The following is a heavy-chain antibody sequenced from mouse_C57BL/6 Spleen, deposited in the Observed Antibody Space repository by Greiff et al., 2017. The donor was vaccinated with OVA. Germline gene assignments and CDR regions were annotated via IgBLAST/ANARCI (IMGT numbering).Heavy chain of an antibody. CDR3: ARQVITTVEGYFDY. D-gene: IGHD1-1*01. V-gene: IGHV1-80*01. CDR2: IYPGDGDT. J-gene: IGHJ2*01. Sequence: VKLLESGAELVKPGASVKISCKASGYAFSSYWMNWVKQRPGKGLEWIGQIYPGDGDTNYNGKFKGKATLTADKSSSTAYMQLSSLTSEDSAVYFCARQVITTVEGYFDYWGQGTTLTVSS. CDR1: GYAFSSYW.